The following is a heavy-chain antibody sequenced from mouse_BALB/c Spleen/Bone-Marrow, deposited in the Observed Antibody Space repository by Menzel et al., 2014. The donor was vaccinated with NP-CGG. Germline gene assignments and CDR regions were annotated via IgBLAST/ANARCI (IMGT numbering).Heavy chain of an antibody. Sequence: DVQLQESGGGLVQPGGSLKLSCAASGFDFSRYWMSWVRQAPGKGLEWIGEINPHSSTINYTPSLKDKFIISRDNAKNTLYLQMSKVRSEDTALYHCARLGDRGWFAYWGQGTLVTASA. CDR3: ARLGDRGWFAY. CDR1: GFDFSRYW. CDR2: INPHSSTI. V-gene: IGHV4-1*02. J-gene: IGHJ3*01. D-gene: IGHD3-3*01.